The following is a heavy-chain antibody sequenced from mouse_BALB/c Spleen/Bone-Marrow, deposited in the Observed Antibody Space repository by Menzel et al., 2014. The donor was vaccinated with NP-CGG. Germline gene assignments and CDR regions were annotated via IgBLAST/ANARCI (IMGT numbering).Heavy chain of an antibody. CDR3: ARYDYGVYFDY. J-gene: IGHJ2*01. CDR2: IDPANGNT. V-gene: IGHV14-3*02. CDR1: GFNIKDTY. D-gene: IGHD2-4*01. Sequence: VTLKECGAEVVKPGASVKLSCTASGFNIKDTYMHWVKQRPEQGLEWIGRIDPANGNTKYDPKFQGKTTITADTSSNTAYLQLSSLTSEDTAVYYCARYDYGVYFDYWGQGTTLTVSS.